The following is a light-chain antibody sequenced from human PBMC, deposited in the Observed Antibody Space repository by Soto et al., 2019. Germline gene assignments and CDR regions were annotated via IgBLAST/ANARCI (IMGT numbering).Light chain of an antibody. CDR2: GDS. CDR1: TSNIGRGYD. V-gene: IGLV1-40*01. CDR3: QTFDSSLTISWV. Sequence: QSVLTQSPSVSGAPGQRVTISCTGSTSNIGRGYDVHWYQQLPGSAPRLLLSGDSNRPSGVPDRFSGSRSGTSASLAITGLQAEDEADYYCQTFDSSLTISWVFGGGTKLTVL. J-gene: IGLJ3*02.